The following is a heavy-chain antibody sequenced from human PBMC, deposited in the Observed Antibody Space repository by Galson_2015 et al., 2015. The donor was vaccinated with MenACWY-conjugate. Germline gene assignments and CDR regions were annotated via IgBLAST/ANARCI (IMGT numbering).Heavy chain of an antibody. D-gene: IGHD1-14*01. CDR3: VRYQARNREFDY. V-gene: IGHV3-11*06. J-gene: IGHJ4*02. CDR1: GFTFSDYY. Sequence: SLRLSCAASGFTFSDYYMSWIRQAPEKGLEWASYITSSSSYIEYADSVKGRFTISRDNAKNSLYLQMNSLRAEDTAVYYCVRYQARNREFDYWGQGTLVTVSS. CDR2: ITSSSSYI.